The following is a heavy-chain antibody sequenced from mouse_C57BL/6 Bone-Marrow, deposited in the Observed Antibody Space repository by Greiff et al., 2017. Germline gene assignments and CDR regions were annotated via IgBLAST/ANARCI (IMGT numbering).Heavy chain of an antibody. Sequence: EVKLMESGGGLVKPGGSLKLSCAASGFTFSDYGMHWVRQAPEKGLEWVAYISSGSSTIYYADTVKGRFTISRDNAKNTLFLQMTSLRSEDTAMYYCARTGTGYYFDYWGQGTTLTVSS. CDR2: ISSGSSTI. V-gene: IGHV5-17*01. CDR1: GFTFSDYG. CDR3: ARTGTGYYFDY. D-gene: IGHD4-1*01. J-gene: IGHJ2*01.